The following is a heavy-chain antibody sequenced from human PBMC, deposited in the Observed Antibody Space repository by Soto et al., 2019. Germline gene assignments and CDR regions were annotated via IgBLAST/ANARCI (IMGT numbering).Heavy chain of an antibody. D-gene: IGHD6-13*01. V-gene: IGHV3-9*01. CDR2: ISWNSGTI. CDR1: GFTFDDFD. J-gene: IGHJ5*02. Sequence: EVQQVESGGGLVQPGRSLRPSCVASGFTFDDFDMHWVRQAPGKGLEWVSGISWNSGTIVYADSVKDRFTISRDNAKNSLYLQMNSLRPEDTALYYCAKDKGVGSRWFSWFDPWGQGTLVTVSS. CDR3: AKDKGVGSRWFSWFDP.